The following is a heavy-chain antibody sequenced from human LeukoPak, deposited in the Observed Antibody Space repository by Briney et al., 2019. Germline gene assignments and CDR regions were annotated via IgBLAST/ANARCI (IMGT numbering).Heavy chain of an antibody. CDR3: ARNLYGGNSWDVFDY. J-gene: IGHJ4*02. CDR1: GGTFSSYV. V-gene: IGHV1-69*06. D-gene: IGHD4-23*01. CDR2: IMPISGTA. Sequence: SVKVSCKASGGTFSSYVINWVRQAPGQGLEWMGGIMPISGTANHAQKFQGRVTTTADKSTSTAYMELSSLRSEDTAVYYCARNLYGGNSWDVFDYWGQGTLVTVSS.